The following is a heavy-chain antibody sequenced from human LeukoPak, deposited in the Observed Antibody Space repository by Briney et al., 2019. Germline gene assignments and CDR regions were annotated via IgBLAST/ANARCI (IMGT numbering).Heavy chain of an antibody. V-gene: IGHV3-21*01. CDR1: GFTFSSYS. J-gene: IGHJ4*02. CDR2: ISSSSSYI. Sequence: PGGSLRLSCAASGFTFSSYSMNWVRQAPGKGLEWVSSISSSSSYIYYADSVKGRFTISRDNAKNSLYLQMNSLRAEDTAVYYCARVGSVSGFLERVGYWGQGTLVTVSS. CDR3: ARVGSVSGFLERVGY. D-gene: IGHD2-8*01.